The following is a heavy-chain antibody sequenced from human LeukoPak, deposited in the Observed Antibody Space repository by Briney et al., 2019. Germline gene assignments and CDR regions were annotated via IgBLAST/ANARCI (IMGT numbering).Heavy chain of an antibody. Sequence: SVKVSCKASGGTFSSYAISWVRQAPGQGLEWMGRIIPIFGTANYAQKFQGRVTITTDESTSAAYMELSSLRSEDTAVYYCASGTNIVVVVAATLAYWGQGTLVTVSS. D-gene: IGHD2-15*01. CDR1: GGTFSSYA. CDR3: ASGTNIVVVVAATLAY. CDR2: IIPIFGTA. J-gene: IGHJ4*02. V-gene: IGHV1-69*05.